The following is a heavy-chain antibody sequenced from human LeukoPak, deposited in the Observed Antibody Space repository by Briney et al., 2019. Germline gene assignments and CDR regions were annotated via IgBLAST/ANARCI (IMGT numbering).Heavy chain of an antibody. CDR1: GYSIACGYY. CDR2: IYHSGST. J-gene: IGHJ4*02. CDR3: ARRYSNYFFDY. D-gene: IGHD4-11*01. Sequence: SETLSLTCAVSGYSIACGYYWAWIRQPPGKGLEWIGNIYHSGSTYYNASLKSRFTISVDTSKNQFSLKLSSVTAADTAVYYCARRYSNYFFDYWGQGTLVTVSS. V-gene: IGHV4-38-2*01.